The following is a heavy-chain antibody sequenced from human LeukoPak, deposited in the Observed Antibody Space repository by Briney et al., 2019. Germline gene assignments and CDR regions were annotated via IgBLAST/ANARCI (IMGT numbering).Heavy chain of an antibody. CDR2: INHSGST. CDR3: AGEYYGRYYYYYMDV. D-gene: IGHD4-17*01. Sequence: SETLSLTCAVYGGSFSGYYWSWIRQPPGKGLEWIGEINHSGSTNYNPSLKSRVTISVDTSKKQFSLKLSSVTAADTAVYYCAGEYYGRYYYYYMDVWGKGTTVTVSS. J-gene: IGHJ6*03. CDR1: GGSFSGYY. V-gene: IGHV4-34*01.